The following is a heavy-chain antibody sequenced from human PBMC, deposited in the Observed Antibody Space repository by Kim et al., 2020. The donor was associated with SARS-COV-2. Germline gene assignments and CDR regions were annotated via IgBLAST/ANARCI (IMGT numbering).Heavy chain of an antibody. CDR3: AKSQWLDEFRYYYYGMDV. CDR2: ISGSGGST. J-gene: IGHJ6*02. Sequence: GGSLRLSCAASGFTFSSYAMSWVRQAPGKGLEWVSAISGSGGSTYYADSVKGRFTISRDNSKNTLYLQMNSLRAEDTAVYYCAKSQWLDEFRYYYYGMDVWGQGTTVTVSS. D-gene: IGHD6-19*01. CDR1: GFTFSSYA. V-gene: IGHV3-23*01.